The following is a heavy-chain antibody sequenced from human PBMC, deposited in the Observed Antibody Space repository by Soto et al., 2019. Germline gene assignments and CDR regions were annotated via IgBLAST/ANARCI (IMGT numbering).Heavy chain of an antibody. Sequence: EVQLVESGGGLVKPGGSLRLSCAASGFTFSSYSMNWVRQAPGKGLEWVSSISSSSGNIYYADSVKGRVTISRDNAKDSLYLQMNSLRAEDTAVYYCAREGPYSGTYTPYFDYWGLGTLVTVSS. J-gene: IGHJ4*02. CDR1: GFTFSSYS. V-gene: IGHV3-21*01. CDR2: ISSSSGNI. CDR3: AREGPYSGTYTPYFDY. D-gene: IGHD1-26*01.